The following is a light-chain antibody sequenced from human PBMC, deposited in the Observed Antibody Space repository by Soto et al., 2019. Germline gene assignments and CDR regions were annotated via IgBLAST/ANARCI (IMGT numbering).Light chain of an antibody. V-gene: IGKV3-11*01. J-gene: IGKJ1*01. CDR3: QQRSNWPRT. Sequence: IVLTQSPATLSLSPGERATLSCRASQNISSYLIWYQQKPGQAPRLLMYDVSNRATGIPARFSGSGSGTVFILSISSLEPDDLAVDNSQQRSNWPRTFGQGTKVEIK. CDR1: QNISSY. CDR2: DVS.